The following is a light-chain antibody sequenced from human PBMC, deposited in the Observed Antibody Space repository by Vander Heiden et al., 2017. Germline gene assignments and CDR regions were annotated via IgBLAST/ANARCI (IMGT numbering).Light chain of an antibody. CDR2: SDN. J-gene: IGLJ2*01. CDR1: SSNIESNT. CDR3: AAWDDSLNGVV. V-gene: IGLV1-44*01. Sequence: SVLTQPPSASGTPGQRVTLSCSGSSSNIESNTVNWDQQLPGTSPKHLIYSDNQRPSGVPDRFSGAKSGTSASLAISVLQSEDEADYYCAAWDDSLNGVVFGGGTKLTVL.